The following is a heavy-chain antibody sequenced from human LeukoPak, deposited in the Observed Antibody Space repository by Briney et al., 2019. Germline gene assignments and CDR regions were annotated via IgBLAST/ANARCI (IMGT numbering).Heavy chain of an antibody. J-gene: IGHJ4*02. CDR2: IYPGDSDT. D-gene: IGHD6-13*01. Sequence: GESLKISCEGSGYSFTRYWSGWVRQMPGKGLEWMGIIYPGDSDTKYSPSFQGQVTISADKSITTAYLQWSSLKASDTAMYYCARQGYSSSRDYWGQGTLVTVSS. CDR1: GYSFTRYW. CDR3: ARQGYSSSRDY. V-gene: IGHV5-51*01.